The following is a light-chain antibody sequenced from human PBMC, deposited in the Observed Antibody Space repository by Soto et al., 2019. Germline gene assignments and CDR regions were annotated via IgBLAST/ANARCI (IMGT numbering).Light chain of an antibody. Sequence: SVLTQPASVSGSPGQSITISCTGTSSDVGSYNLVSWYQQHPGKAPKLMIYEGSKRPSGVSNRFSGSKSGNTASLTISGLQAEDEADYYCCSYAGSSTSPYVFGTGTKVTV. V-gene: IGLV2-23*01. CDR3: CSYAGSSTSPYV. J-gene: IGLJ1*01. CDR1: SSDVGSYNL. CDR2: EGS.